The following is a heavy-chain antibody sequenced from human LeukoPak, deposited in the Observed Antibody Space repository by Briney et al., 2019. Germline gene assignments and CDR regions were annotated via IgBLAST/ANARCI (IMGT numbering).Heavy chain of an antibody. J-gene: IGHJ5*01. CDR1: GFSFDDYA. Sequence: QPGESLRLSCAAPGFSFDDYAIHWVRHAPAKGLEWVSLISGDGGSTFYADSVKGRFTISRDNSKNALYLQMSSLRSEDTALYYCARESDSSGWYDSWGQGTLVTVSS. CDR2: ISGDGGST. V-gene: IGHV3-43*02. CDR3: ARESDSSGWYDS. D-gene: IGHD3-22*01.